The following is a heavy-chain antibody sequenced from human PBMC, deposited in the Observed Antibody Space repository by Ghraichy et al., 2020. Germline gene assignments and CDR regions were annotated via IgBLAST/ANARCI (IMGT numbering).Heavy chain of an antibody. J-gene: IGHJ6*02. D-gene: IGHD6-19*01. CDR2: INSDGSST. V-gene: IGHV3-74*01. Sequence: GGSLRLSCAASGFTFSSYWMHWVRQAPGKGLVWVSRINSDGSSTSYADSVKGRFTISRDNAKNTLYLQMNSLRAEDTAVYYCARVGSSGWSSYYYYGMDVWGQGTTVTVSS. CDR3: ARVGSSGWSSYYYYGMDV. CDR1: GFTFSSYW.